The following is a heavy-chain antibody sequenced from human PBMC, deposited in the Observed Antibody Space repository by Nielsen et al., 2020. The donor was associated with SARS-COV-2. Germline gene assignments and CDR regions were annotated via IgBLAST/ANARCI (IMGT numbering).Heavy chain of an antibody. V-gene: IGHV3-49*04. J-gene: IGHJ4*02. CDR1: GFTFGDYA. CDR3: TRLAD. Sequence: GESLKISYTASGFTFGDYAMSWVRQAPGKGLEWVGFIRGKDYGGTAEYAASVKDRFTISRDDSKSSVYLQMDSLKTEDTAVYYCTRLADWGQGTLVTVSS. CDR2: IRGKDYGGTA.